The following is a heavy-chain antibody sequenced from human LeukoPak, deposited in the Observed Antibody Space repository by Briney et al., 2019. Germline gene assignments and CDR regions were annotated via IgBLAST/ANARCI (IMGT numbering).Heavy chain of an antibody. CDR2: IYTSGST. CDR3: ARESSDYDFWSGSPRRWFDP. V-gene: IGHV4-4*07. Sequence: SETLSLTCTVSGGSISSYYWSWIRQPAGKGLEWIGRIYTSGSTNYNPSLKSRVTMSVDTPKNQFSLKLSSVTAADTAVYYCARESSDYDFWSGSPRRWFDPWGQGTLVTVSS. CDR1: GGSISSYY. D-gene: IGHD3-3*01. J-gene: IGHJ5*02.